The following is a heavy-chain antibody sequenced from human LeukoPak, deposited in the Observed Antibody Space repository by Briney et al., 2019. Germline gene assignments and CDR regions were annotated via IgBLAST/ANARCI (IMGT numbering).Heavy chain of an antibody. CDR2: IKSKTDGGTT. CDR1: GFIFSNAW. V-gene: IGHV3-15*01. J-gene: IGHJ4*02. CDR3: TTALSQYSSGWYGNYFDY. D-gene: IGHD6-19*01. Sequence: GGSLRLSCAASGFIFSNAWMTWVRQAPGKGLEWVGRIKSKTDGGTTDYAAPVEGRFTISRDDSKNTLYLQMNSLKTEDTAVYYCTTALSQYSSGWYGNYFDYWGQGTLVTVSS.